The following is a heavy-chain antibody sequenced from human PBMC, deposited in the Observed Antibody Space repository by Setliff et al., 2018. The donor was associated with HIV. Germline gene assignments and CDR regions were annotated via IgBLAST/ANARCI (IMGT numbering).Heavy chain of an antibody. Sequence: SETLSLTCTVSGGSINSGSYFWSWIRQPAGKGLEWIGRIYTSGSTNYNPSLKSRVTISVDTSKNQFSLKLSSVTAADTAMYYCARDVYDYDFGGYFYMDVWGKGTTVTVSS. D-gene: IGHD3-3*01. J-gene: IGHJ6*03. CDR2: IYTSGST. CDR1: GGSINSGSYF. CDR3: ARDVYDYDFGGYFYMDV. V-gene: IGHV4-61*02.